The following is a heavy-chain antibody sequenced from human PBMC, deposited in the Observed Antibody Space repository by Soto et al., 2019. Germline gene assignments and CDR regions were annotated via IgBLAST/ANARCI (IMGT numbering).Heavy chain of an antibody. D-gene: IGHD3-22*01. Sequence: QVQLQQWGAGLLKPSETLSLTCAVYGGSFSGYYWSWIRQPPGKGLEWIGEINHSGSTNYNPSLKSRVTISVDTSKNQFSLKLSSVTAADTAVYYCARGNYYGAATYYSGMDVWGQGTTVTVSS. CDR3: ARGNYYGAATYYSGMDV. CDR1: GGSFSGYY. V-gene: IGHV4-34*01. CDR2: INHSGST. J-gene: IGHJ6*02.